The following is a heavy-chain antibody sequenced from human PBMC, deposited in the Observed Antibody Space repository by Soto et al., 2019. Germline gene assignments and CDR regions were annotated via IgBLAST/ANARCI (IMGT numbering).Heavy chain of an antibody. CDR1: GYTFTGYD. D-gene: IGHD2-15*01. CDR2: MNPNSANT. Sequence: ASVKVSCKASGYTFTGYDINWVRQATGQGLEWMGWMNPNSANTGYAQKFQGRVTMTRNTSISTAYMELSSLRSEDTAGYYCARGSRFCSGGSCYRAFDIWG. V-gene: IGHV1-8*01. J-gene: IGHJ3*02. CDR3: ARGSRFCSGGSCYRAFDI.